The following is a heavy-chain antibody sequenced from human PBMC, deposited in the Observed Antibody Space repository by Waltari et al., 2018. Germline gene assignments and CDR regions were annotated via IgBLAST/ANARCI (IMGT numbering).Heavy chain of an antibody. CDR1: GGSISSSRYY. V-gene: IGHV4-39*01. CDR3: AITTGSVDY. J-gene: IGHJ4*02. Sequence: QLQLQESGPGMVQTSETLSVTSTVSGGSISSSRYYGGWIRQPPGKGLEWIGSIYYSGITYYNPSLKSRVTISVDTSKNQFSLKLSSVTAADTAVYYCAITTGSVDYWGQGTLVTVSS. CDR2: IYYSGIT. D-gene: IGHD3-22*01.